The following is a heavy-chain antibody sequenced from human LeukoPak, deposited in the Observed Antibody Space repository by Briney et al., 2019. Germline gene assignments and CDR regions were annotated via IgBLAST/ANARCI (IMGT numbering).Heavy chain of an antibody. CDR1: GYTFTSYG. CDR3: ARGPYSNYAGYYYYMDV. V-gene: IGHV1-8*03. CDR2: MNPNSGNT. Sequence: ASVKVSCKASGYTFTSYGISWVRQATGQGLEWMGWMNPNSGNTGYAQKFQGRVTITRNTSISTAYMELSSLRFEDTAVYYCARGPYSNYAGYYYYMDVWGKGTTVTVSS. J-gene: IGHJ6*03. D-gene: IGHD4-11*01.